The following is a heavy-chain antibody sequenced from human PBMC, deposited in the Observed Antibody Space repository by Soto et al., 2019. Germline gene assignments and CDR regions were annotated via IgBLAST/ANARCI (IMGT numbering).Heavy chain of an antibody. CDR1: GFTFSSYG. D-gene: IGHD3-16*02. V-gene: IGHV3-30*18. CDR2: ISYDGSNK. CDR3: AKERRYDYIWGSYRYTAIFDY. Sequence: GGSLRLSCAASGFTFSSYGMHWVRQAPGKGLEWVAVISYDGSNKYYADSVKGRFTISRDNSKNTLYLQMNSLRAEDTAVYYCAKERRYDYIWGSYRYTAIFDYWGQGTLVTVSS. J-gene: IGHJ4*02.